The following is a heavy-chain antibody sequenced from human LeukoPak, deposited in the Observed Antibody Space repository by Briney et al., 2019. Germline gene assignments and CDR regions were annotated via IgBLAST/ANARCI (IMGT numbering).Heavy chain of an antibody. D-gene: IGHD2-21*02. CDR2: ISYDGSNK. CDR3: AKEDLVYCGGDCYSAYDY. Sequence: PGGSLRLSCAASGFTSSSYGMHWVRQAPGKGLEWVAVISYDGSNKYYADSVKGRFTISRDNSKNTLYLQMNSLRAEDSAVYYCAKEDLVYCGGDCYSAYDYWGQGTLVTVSS. J-gene: IGHJ4*02. V-gene: IGHV3-30*18. CDR1: GFTSSSYG.